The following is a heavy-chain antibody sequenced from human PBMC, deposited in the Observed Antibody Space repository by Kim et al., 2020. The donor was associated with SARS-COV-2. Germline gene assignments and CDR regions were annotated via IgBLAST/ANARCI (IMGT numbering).Heavy chain of an antibody. V-gene: IGHV3-23*01. J-gene: IGHJ6*01. D-gene: IGHD3-10*01. Sequence: CAPSGFTFHKYSMKWVRQAPGMGLEWVSAVNGGGGSTYHADSVKGRFTISTDKSKNTLYLQMNNLRGEDTAVDYCAKGSGFDYYSGMDV. CDR3: AKGSGFDYYSGMDV. CDR2: VNGGGGST. CDR1: GFTFHKYS.